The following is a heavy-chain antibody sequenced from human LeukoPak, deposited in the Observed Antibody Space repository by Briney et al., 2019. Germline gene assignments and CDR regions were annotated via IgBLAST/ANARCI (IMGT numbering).Heavy chain of an antibody. CDR3: AKDRYSHGMRLSY. V-gene: IGHV3-33*06. J-gene: IGHJ4*02. Sequence: PGGSLRLSCAASGFTFSSYGMHWVRRAPGKGLEWVAVIWYDGSNKYYADSVKGRFTISRDNSKNTLYLQMNSPRAEDAAVYYCAKDRYSHGMRLSYWGQGTLVTVSS. CDR1: GFTFSSYG. D-gene: IGHD5-18*01. CDR2: IWYDGSNK.